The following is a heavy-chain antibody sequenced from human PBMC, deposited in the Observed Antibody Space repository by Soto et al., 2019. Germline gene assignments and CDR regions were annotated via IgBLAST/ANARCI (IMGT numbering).Heavy chain of an antibody. Sequence: SETLFLTCAVSGGSISSSNWWSWVRQPPGKGLEWIGEIYHSGSTNYNPSLKSRVTISVDKSKNQFSLKLSSVTAADTAVYYCARIPYYGGDCYSGYFDYWGQATLVTVYS. J-gene: IGHJ4*02. V-gene: IGHV4-4*02. D-gene: IGHD2-21*02. CDR2: IYHSGST. CDR1: GGSISSSNW. CDR3: ARIPYYGGDCYSGYFDY.